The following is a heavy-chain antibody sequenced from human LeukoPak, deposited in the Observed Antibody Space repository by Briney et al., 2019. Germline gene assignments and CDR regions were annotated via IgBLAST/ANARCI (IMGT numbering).Heavy chain of an antibody. V-gene: IGHV1-18*01. D-gene: IGHD4-17*01. CDR3: ARDRDYGDYNTQDLFVY. CDR2: ISAYNGNT. J-gene: IGHJ4*02. CDR1: GYTFTNFG. Sequence: ASVKVSCKASGYTFTNFGISWVRQAPGQGLEWMGWISAYNGNTNYAQRLQGRVTMTTDTSTSTAYMELRSLRSDDTAVYYCARDRDYGDYNTQDLFVYWGQGALVTVSS.